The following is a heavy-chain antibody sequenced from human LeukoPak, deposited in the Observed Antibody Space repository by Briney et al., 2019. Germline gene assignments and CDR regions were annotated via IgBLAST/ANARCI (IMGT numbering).Heavy chain of an antibody. Sequence: GGSLRLSCAASGFTFSSYGMQWVRQAPGKGLEWVACIRYDENKKYYADSVKGRFTISRDNSKNALYLQMNSLRAEDTGVYYCARWRWQQSEFAYWGQGTLVTVSS. CDR3: ARWRWQQSEFAY. CDR1: GFTFSSYG. J-gene: IGHJ4*02. D-gene: IGHD5-24*01. CDR2: IRYDENKK. V-gene: IGHV3-30*02.